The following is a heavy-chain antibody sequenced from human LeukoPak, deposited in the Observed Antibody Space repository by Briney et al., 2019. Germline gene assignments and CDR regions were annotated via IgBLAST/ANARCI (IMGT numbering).Heavy chain of an antibody. V-gene: IGHV3-23*01. CDR1: GFTFSSYA. D-gene: IGHD3-22*01. CDR2: ISGSGST. CDR3: AKGRITMIVVVPFDY. Sequence: GGSLRLSCAASGFTFSSYAMSWVRQAPGKGLEWVSAISGSGSTYYADSVKGRFTISRDNSKNTLYLQMNSLRAEDTAVYYCAKGRITMIVVVPFDYWGQGTLVTVSS. J-gene: IGHJ4*02.